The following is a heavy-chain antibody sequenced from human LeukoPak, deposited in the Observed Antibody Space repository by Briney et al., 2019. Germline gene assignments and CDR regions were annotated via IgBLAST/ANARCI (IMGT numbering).Heavy chain of an antibody. V-gene: IGHV1-24*01. D-gene: IGHD5-18*01. CDR1: GYTLTELS. Sequence: ASVKVSCKVSGYTLTELSMHWVRQAPGEGLEWMGGFDPEDGETIYAQKFQGRVTMTEDTSTDTAYMELSSLRSEDTAVYYCAPWYSYGYSYFDYWGQGTLVTVSS. CDR3: APWYSYGYSYFDY. J-gene: IGHJ4*02. CDR2: FDPEDGET.